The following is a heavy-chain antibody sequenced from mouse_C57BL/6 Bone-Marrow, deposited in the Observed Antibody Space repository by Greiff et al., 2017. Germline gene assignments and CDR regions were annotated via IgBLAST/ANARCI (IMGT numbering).Heavy chain of an antibody. CDR1: GFSLTSYG. J-gene: IGHJ2*01. D-gene: IGHD4-1*01. Sequence: VQLVESGPGLVQPSQSLSITCTVSGFSLTSYGVHWVRQSPGKGLEWLGVIWSGGSTDYNAAFISRLSISKDNSKSQVFFKMNSLQADDTAIYYCARITGTGGVDYWGQGTTLTVSS. V-gene: IGHV2-2*01. CDR3: ARITGTGGVDY. CDR2: IWSGGST.